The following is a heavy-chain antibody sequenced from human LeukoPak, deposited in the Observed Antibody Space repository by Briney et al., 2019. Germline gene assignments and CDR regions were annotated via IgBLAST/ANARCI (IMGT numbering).Heavy chain of an antibody. CDR2: ISAYNGNT. CDR1: GYTFTNYG. J-gene: IGHJ6*03. D-gene: IGHD3-3*01. V-gene: IGHV1-18*01. CDR3: ARVYDFWSGYYMDV. Sequence: ASVKVSCKASGYTFTNYGISWVRQAPGQGLEWMGWISAYNGNTNYAQKLQGRVTMTTDTSTSTAYMELRSLRSDDTAVYYCARVYDFWSGYYMDVWGKGTTVTVSS.